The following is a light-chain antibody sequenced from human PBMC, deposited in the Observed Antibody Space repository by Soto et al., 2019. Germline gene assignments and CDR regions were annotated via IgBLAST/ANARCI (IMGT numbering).Light chain of an antibody. J-gene: IGKJ1*01. CDR2: DAS. Sequence: DIQMTQSPSTLSASVGDRVTITCRASPSVSSWLAWYQQKPGKAPKLLIFDASNLESGVPSRFSGSGSGTEFTLTISSLQPDDFGTYYCQHLRTFGQGTKV. CDR3: QHLRT. V-gene: IGKV1-5*01. CDR1: PSVSSW.